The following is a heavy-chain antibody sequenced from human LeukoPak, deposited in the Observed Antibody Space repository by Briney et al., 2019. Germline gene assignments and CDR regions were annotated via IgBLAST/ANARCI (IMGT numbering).Heavy chain of an antibody. D-gene: IGHD2-2*01. V-gene: IGHV3-33*01. J-gene: IGHJ5*02. Sequence: PGRSLRLSCAASGFTFSSYGMHWVRQAPGKGLEWVAVIWYDGSNKYYADSVKGRFTISRDNSKNTLYLQMNSLRAEDTAVYYCARGGHQLIPAATLDSKGDWFDPWGQGTLVTVSS. CDR1: GFTFSSYG. CDR3: ARGGHQLIPAATLDSKGDWFDP. CDR2: IWYDGSNK.